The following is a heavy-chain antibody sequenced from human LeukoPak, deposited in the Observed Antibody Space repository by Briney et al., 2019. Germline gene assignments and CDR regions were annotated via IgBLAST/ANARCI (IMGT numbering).Heavy chain of an antibody. Sequence: QSQTLSLTCAISGDSVSSNSAAWNWIRQSPSRGLEWLGRTYYRSKWYNDYAVSVKSRITINPDTSKNQFSLQLNSVTPKDTAVYYCAREGRDVLRYFDWLSSRWFDPWGQGTLVTVSS. CDR3: AREGRDVLRYFDWLSSRWFDP. CDR2: TYYRSKWYN. J-gene: IGHJ5*02. D-gene: IGHD3-9*01. V-gene: IGHV6-1*01. CDR1: GDSVSSNSAA.